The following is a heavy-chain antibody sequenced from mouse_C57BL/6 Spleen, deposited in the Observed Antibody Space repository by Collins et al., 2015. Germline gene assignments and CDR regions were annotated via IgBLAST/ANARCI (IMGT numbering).Heavy chain of an antibody. D-gene: IGHD2-1*01. Sequence: QVQLQQPGAELVRPGSSVKLSCKASGYTFTSYWMHWVKQRPIQGLEWIGNIDPSDSETHYNQKFKDKATLTVDKSSSTAYMQLSSLTSEDSAVYYCASYYGNYWYLRCLGHRDHGHRLL. V-gene: IGHV1-52*01. CDR3: ASYYGNYWYLRC. CDR2: IDPSDSET. CDR1: GYTFTSYW. J-gene: IGHJ1*03.